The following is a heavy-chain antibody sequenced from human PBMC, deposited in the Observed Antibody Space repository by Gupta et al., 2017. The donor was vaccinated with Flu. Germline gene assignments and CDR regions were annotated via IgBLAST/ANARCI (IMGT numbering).Heavy chain of an antibody. Sequence: SNYAMTWGRQAPGKGLEWVSAISGSGGSTYYADSVKGRFTISRDNSKNTLYLQMNSLRAEDTAVDYCAKDDKRGYSGYDRGGYFDDWGQGTLVTVSS. D-gene: IGHD5-12*01. V-gene: IGHV3-23*01. CDR1: SNYA. CDR3: AKDDKRGYSGYDRGGYFDD. J-gene: IGHJ4*02. CDR2: ISGSGGST.